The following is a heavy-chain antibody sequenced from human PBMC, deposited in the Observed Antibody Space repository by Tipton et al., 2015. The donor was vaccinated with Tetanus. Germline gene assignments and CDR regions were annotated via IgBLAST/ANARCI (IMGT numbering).Heavy chain of an antibody. CDR3: ARERSLEWLGPVDS. Sequence: GLVKPSETLSLTCTVSGGSVNSGSYYWSWIRQPPGKGLEWIGYIYQSGSTSYSPSLESRVTISLETSKNQVSLRLSSVTAADTAVYYCARERSLEWLGPVDSWGQGTLVAVSS. CDR1: GGSVNSGSYY. D-gene: IGHD3-3*01. V-gene: IGHV4-61*01. CDR2: IYQSGST. J-gene: IGHJ4*02.